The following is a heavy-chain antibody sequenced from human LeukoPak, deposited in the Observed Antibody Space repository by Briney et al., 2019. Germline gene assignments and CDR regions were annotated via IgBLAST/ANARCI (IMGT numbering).Heavy chain of an antibody. CDR1: GGSISSYY. J-gene: IGHJ6*02. D-gene: IGHD3-10*01. CDR2: IYYSGCT. Sequence: PSETLSLTCTVSGGSISSYYWSWIRQPPAKGLEGIGYIYYSGCTNYNPSLMNRVTISVDTCKNQFSRKLSSVTAADTDVYYCARGTLMVRGVVYYYYGMDVWGQGTTVTVSS. CDR3: ARGTLMVRGVVYYYYGMDV. V-gene: IGHV4-59*08.